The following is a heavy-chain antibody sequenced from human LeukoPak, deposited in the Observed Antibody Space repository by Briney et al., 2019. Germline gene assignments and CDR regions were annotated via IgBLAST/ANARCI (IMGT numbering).Heavy chain of an antibody. D-gene: IGHD5-24*01. CDR1: GYSFDHYW. Sequence: GESLKISCKGSGYSFDHYWIGWVRQMPGKALEWMGNIYPADSDTRYSPSFQGQVTISVDKSISTAYLPWSSLKASDTAMYYCARRRGDGYNSPFDYWGQGTLVTVSS. CDR2: IYPADSDT. J-gene: IGHJ4*02. V-gene: IGHV5-51*01. CDR3: ARRRGDGYNSPFDY.